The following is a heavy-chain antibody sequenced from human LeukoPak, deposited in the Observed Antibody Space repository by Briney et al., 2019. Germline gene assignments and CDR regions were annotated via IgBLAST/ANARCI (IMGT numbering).Heavy chain of an antibody. CDR3: ARDQMTVTSYYYYMDV. Sequence: GGSLRLSCAASGFTFSNYAMNWVRQAPGKGLEWVSGISGSGGSTYYADSVKGRFTISRDNAKNSLFLQMDTLRAEDTAMYYCARDQMTVTSYYYYMDVWGKGTTVTVSS. V-gene: IGHV3-23*01. CDR2: ISGSGGST. D-gene: IGHD4-11*01. CDR1: GFTFSNYA. J-gene: IGHJ6*03.